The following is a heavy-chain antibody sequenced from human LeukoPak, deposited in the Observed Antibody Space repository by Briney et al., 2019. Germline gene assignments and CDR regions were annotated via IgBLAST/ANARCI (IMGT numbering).Heavy chain of an antibody. CDR1: SGSISSYY. V-gene: IGHV4-59*08. J-gene: IGHJ5*02. CDR2: IYYSGST. CDR3: ARGYSGITMVRGVMMGNWFDP. D-gene: IGHD3-10*01. Sequence: PSETLSLTCTVSSGSISSYYWSWIRQPPGKGLEWIGYIYYSGSTNYNPSLKSRVTISVDTSKNQFSLKLSSVTAADTAVYYCARGYSGITMVRGVMMGNWFDPWGQGTLVTVSS.